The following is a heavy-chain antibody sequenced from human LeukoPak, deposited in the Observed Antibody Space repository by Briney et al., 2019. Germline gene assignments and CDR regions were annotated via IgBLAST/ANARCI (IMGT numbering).Heavy chain of an antibody. CDR2: ISSSSSYI. CDR1: GFTFSSYS. V-gene: IGHV3-21*01. CDR3: AKDRSSGQTDY. D-gene: IGHD6-19*01. J-gene: IGHJ4*02. Sequence: PGGSLRLSCAASGFTFSSYSMNWVRQAPGEGLEWVSSISSSSSYIYYADSVKGRFTISRDNAKSSLYLQMNSLRAEDTAVYYCAKDRSSGQTDYWGQGTLVTVSS.